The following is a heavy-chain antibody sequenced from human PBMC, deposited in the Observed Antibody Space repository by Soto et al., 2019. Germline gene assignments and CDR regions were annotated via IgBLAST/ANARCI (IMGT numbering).Heavy chain of an antibody. CDR3: ARSGYDYYYYYGMDV. Sequence: PSETLSLTCTVSGGSISSGDYYWSWIRQPPGKGLEWIGYIYYSGSTYYNLSLKSRVTISADKSISTAYLQWSSLKASDTAMYYCARSGYDYYYYYGMDVWGQGTTVTVSS. D-gene: IGHD5-12*01. V-gene: IGHV4-30-4*01. J-gene: IGHJ6*02. CDR2: IYYSGST. CDR1: GGSISSGDYY.